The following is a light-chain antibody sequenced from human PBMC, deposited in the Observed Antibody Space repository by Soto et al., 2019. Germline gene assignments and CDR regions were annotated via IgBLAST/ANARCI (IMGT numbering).Light chain of an antibody. Sequence: EIVLMQSPGTLSLSPGERATLSCRASQSVSSSYLAWYQQKPGQAPRLLIYGASSRATGIPDRFSGSGSGTDFTLTISRLEPEDFAVYYCQQYGSSPRITFGQGTRLEIK. CDR1: QSVSSSY. CDR3: QQYGSSPRIT. J-gene: IGKJ5*01. CDR2: GAS. V-gene: IGKV3-20*01.